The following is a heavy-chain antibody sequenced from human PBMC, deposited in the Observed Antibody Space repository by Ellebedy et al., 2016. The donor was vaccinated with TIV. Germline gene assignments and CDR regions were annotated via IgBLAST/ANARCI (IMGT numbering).Heavy chain of an antibody. V-gene: IGHV3-7*03. Sequence: GGSLRLSCAASGFTFSSNWMSWVRQAPGKGLEWVANINQGGSEKYYVDSVEGRFTISRDNAKNSLYLQMNSLRAEDTAVYFCARSPETGTTDYWGQGTLVTVSS. CDR2: INQGGSEK. D-gene: IGHD1-1*01. J-gene: IGHJ4*02. CDR1: GFTFSSNW. CDR3: ARSPETGTTDY.